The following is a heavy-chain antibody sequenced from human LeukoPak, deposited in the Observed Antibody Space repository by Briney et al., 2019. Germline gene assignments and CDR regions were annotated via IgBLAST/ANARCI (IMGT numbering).Heavy chain of an antibody. V-gene: IGHV1-69*13. J-gene: IGHJ6*03. D-gene: IGHD3-3*01. CDR2: IIPIFGTA. CDR3: AGTYYDFWSGYSHYYYYMDV. Sequence: SVKVSCKASGGTFSSYAISWVRQAPGQGLEWMGGIIPIFGTANYAQKFQGRDTITADESMSTAYMELSSLRSEDTAVYYCAGTYYDFWSGYSHYYYYMDVWGKGTTVTVSS. CDR1: GGTFSSYA.